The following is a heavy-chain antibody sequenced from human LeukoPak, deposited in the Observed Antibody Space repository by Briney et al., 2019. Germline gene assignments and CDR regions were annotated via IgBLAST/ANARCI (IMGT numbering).Heavy chain of an antibody. CDR3: ARGGGPSDYASFDY. CDR1: GGSFSGYY. J-gene: IGHJ4*02. Sequence: SETLSLTCAVYGGSFSGYYWSWIRQPPGKGLEWIGEINHSGSTNYNPSLKSRVTISVDTSKNQFSLKLNSVTAADTAVYYCARGGGPSDYASFDYWGQGTLVTVSS. V-gene: IGHV4-34*01. D-gene: IGHD5-12*01. CDR2: INHSGST.